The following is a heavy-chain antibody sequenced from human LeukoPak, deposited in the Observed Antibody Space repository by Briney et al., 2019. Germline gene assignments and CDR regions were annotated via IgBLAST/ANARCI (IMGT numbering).Heavy chain of an antibody. J-gene: IGHJ4*02. CDR3: AVGVGATDY. CDR2: INYSGGT. V-gene: IGHV4-61*01. D-gene: IGHD1-26*01. Sequence: PSETLSLTCTISGGSVSSGSYYWNWIRQPPGKGLEWIGYINYSGGTNYNPSLKSRVTISIDTSKNQFSLKLSSVTAADTAVYYCAVGVGATDYWGQGTLVTVSS. CDR1: GGSVSSGSYY.